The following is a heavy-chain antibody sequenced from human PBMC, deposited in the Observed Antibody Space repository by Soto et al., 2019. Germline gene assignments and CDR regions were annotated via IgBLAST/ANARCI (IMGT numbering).Heavy chain of an antibody. Sequence: GGSLRLSCAASGFTFSSYWMHWVRQAPGKGLVWVSRINSDGSSTSYADSVKGRFTISRDNAKNTLYLQMNSLRAEDTAVYYCARDLEQWLVYYYCYYGMDVWGQGTTVTVSS. CDR1: GFTFSSYW. D-gene: IGHD6-19*01. J-gene: IGHJ6*02. CDR2: INSDGSST. V-gene: IGHV3-74*01. CDR3: ARDLEQWLVYYYCYYGMDV.